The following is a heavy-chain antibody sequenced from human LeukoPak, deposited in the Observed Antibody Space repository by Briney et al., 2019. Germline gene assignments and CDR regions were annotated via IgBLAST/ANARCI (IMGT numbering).Heavy chain of an antibody. Sequence: ASVKVSCKASGYSFTSYGINWVRQAPGQGLEWMGWISAYNGSTNYAQKLQGRVTMTSDTSTSTAYMELRSLNSDDTAVYYCASSKNYYDSRGLYYWGQGTLVTVSS. V-gene: IGHV1-18*01. CDR2: ISAYNGST. D-gene: IGHD3-22*01. CDR1: GYSFTSYG. CDR3: ASSKNYYDSRGLYY. J-gene: IGHJ4*02.